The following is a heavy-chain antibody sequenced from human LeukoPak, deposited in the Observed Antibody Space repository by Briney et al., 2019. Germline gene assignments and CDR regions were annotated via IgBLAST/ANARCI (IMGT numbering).Heavy chain of an antibody. D-gene: IGHD5-18*01. J-gene: IGHJ4*02. V-gene: IGHV3-23*01. CDR1: GFTFKNYG. Sequence: GGSLRLSCAASGFTFKNYGMTWVRQVPGKGLEWVSSITGAGSSTKYADSVNGRFTISRDNSKNTLSLQMTGLRAEDTAVYYCARKVAVAMDLDYWGQGTLVTVSS. CDR2: ITGAGSST. CDR3: ARKVAVAMDLDY.